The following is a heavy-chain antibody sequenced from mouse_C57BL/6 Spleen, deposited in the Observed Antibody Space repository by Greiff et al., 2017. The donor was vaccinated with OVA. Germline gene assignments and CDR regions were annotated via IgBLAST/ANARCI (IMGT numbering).Heavy chain of an antibody. Sequence: QVQLQQPGAELVKPGASVKLSCTASGYTFTSYWMQWVKQRPGPGLEWIGALDPSDSYTNYNQQFKGKATLTVDTSCSTAYMQLSSLTSEDSAVYYCARSYYYGSSQYYFDYWGQGTTLTVSS. CDR2: LDPSDSYT. V-gene: IGHV1-50*01. CDR3: ARSYYYGSSQYYFDY. J-gene: IGHJ2*01. D-gene: IGHD1-1*01. CDR1: GYTFTSYW.